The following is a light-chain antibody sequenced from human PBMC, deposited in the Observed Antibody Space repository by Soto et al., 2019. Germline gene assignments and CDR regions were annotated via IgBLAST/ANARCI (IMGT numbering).Light chain of an antibody. J-gene: IGLJ1*01. Sequence: QSALTQPASVSGSHGQSITISCTGTSSDVGGYNYVSWYQQYPGKAPKLMIYDVSNRPSGVSNRFSGSKSGNTASLTISGLQAEDEADYYCSSYTSSSLCVFGTGTKVTVL. CDR3: SSYTSSSLCV. V-gene: IGLV2-14*01. CDR1: SSDVGGYNY. CDR2: DVS.